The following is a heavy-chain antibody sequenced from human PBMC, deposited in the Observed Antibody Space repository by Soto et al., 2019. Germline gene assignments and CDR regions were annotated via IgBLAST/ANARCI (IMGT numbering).Heavy chain of an antibody. CDR1: GFTFSSYT. J-gene: IGHJ4*01. V-gene: IGHV3-21*01. CDR2: ITSGSDYI. D-gene: IGHD3-9*01. CDR3: TREHVVTIFRRGQRGSFDN. Sequence: LRLSCAASGFTFSSYTMNWVRQAPGKGLEWVAFITSGSDYIYYADSVKGRFTISRDDANNSLFLQMSSLRAEDTAVYYCTREHVVTIFRRGQRGSFDNWSHGTLVTVSS.